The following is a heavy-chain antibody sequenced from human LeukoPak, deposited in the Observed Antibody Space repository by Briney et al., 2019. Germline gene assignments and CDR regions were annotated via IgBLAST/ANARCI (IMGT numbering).Heavy chain of an antibody. V-gene: IGHV3-66*01. CDR3: ARDLEAANTYYFDY. D-gene: IGHD6-13*01. CDR2: ISSAGTT. Sequence: GGSLRLSCAASGFTVSSSYMSWVRQAPGKGLEWVSIISSAGTTYYADSVKGRFTISRDNSKNTVYLQVNSLRDEDTAVYYCARDLEAANTYYFDYWCQGTMVTVSS. J-gene: IGHJ4*02. CDR1: GFTVSSSY.